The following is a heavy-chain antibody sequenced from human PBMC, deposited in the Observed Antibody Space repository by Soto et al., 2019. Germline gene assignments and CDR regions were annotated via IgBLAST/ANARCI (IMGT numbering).Heavy chain of an antibody. CDR3: ARHASSSWYKGDAFDI. CDR2: IYPGDSDT. CDR1: GYRFTSYW. Sequence: GESLKISCKGSGYRFTSYWIGWVRQMPGKGLEWMGIIYPGDSDTRYSPSFQGQVTISADKSISTAYLQWSSLKASDTAMYYCARHASSSWYKGDAFDIWGQGTMVTVSS. J-gene: IGHJ3*02. V-gene: IGHV5-51*01. D-gene: IGHD6-13*01.